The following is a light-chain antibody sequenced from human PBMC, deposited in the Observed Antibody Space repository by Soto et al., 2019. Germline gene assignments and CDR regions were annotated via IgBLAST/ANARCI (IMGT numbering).Light chain of an antibody. V-gene: IGLV2-8*01. J-gene: IGLJ1*01. CDR1: SSDVGGYNY. Sequence: ALTQPPSASGSPGQSVAISCTGTSSDVGGYNYVSWYQQHPGKAPKLMIYEVNKRPSGVPDRFSGSKSGNTASLTVSGLQAEDEADYYCSSYAGSSNVFGTGTKGTVL. CDR3: SSYAGSSNV. CDR2: EVN.